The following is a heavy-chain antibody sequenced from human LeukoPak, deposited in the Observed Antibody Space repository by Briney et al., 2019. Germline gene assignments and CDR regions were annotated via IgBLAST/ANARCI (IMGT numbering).Heavy chain of an antibody. CDR3: ARDQREGTAARPGLNAFDI. J-gene: IGHJ3*02. V-gene: IGHV1-46*01. CDR2: INPSGGST. CDR1: GYTFTSYY. D-gene: IGHD6-6*01. Sequence: GASVKVSCKASGYTFTSYYMHWVRQAPGQGLEWMGIINPSGGSTSYAQKFQGRVTMTRDTSTSTVYMELSSLRSEDTTVYYCARDQREGTAARPGLNAFDIWGQGTMVTVSS.